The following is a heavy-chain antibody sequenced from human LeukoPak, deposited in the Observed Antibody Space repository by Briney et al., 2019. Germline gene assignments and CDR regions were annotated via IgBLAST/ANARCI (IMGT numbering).Heavy chain of an antibody. D-gene: IGHD2-2*01. CDR1: GFTFSSYG. J-gene: IGHJ6*04. CDR2: TWNDGSIK. Sequence: TGGSLRFSCAASGFTFSSYGMHWVRQGPGKGLEWVAVTWNDGSIKYYADSVKGRFTISRDNSKNTLYLQMNGLRAEDTAVYYCARARTSSNYYYGMDVWGKGTTVTVSS. CDR3: ARARTSSNYYYGMDV. V-gene: IGHV3-33*01.